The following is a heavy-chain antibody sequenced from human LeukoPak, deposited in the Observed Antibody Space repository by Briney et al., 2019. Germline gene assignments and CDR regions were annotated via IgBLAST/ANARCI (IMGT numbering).Heavy chain of an antibody. CDR3: ARAPTLFLSAHHNDYVWGSYRPYYFDY. CDR2: IYYSGST. V-gene: IGHV4-31*03. CDR1: GGSISSGDYY. D-gene: IGHD3-16*02. Sequence: SETLSLTCTVSGGSISSGDYYWSWIRQHPGKGLEWIGYIYYSGSTYYNPSLKSRVTISVDTSKNQFSLKLSSVTAADTAVYYCARAPTLFLSAHHNDYVWGSYRPYYFDYWGQGTLVTVSS. J-gene: IGHJ4*02.